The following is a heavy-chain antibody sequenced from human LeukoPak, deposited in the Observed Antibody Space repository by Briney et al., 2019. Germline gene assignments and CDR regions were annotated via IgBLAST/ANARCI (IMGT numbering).Heavy chain of an antibody. V-gene: IGHV1-2*02. J-gene: IGHJ4*02. D-gene: IGHD3-10*01. CDR2: INPNSGGT. Sequence: ASVKVSCKASGYTFTGYYMHWVRQAPGQGLEWMGWINPNSGGTNYAQKFQGRVTMTRDTSISTAYMELSRLRFDDTAVYYCARAPQLLWFGELLVYFDYWGQGTLVTVSS. CDR1: GYTFTGYY. CDR3: ARAPQLLWFGELLVYFDY.